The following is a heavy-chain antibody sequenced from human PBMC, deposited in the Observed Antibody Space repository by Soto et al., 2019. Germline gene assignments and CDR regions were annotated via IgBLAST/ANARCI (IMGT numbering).Heavy chain of an antibody. V-gene: IGHV1-3*01. D-gene: IGHD6-13*01. J-gene: IGHJ6*02. CDR2: LNPSNGNS. CDR3: ASTIAAAGADYYYGMDV. CDR1: GYTFSTYA. Sequence: ASVKVSCKASGYTFSTYAIDWVRQAPGQGLEWMGWLNPSNGNSRYSKKFQGRVNMTRDTSASTAYMELRSLRSDDTAVYYCASTIAAAGADYYYGMDVWGQGTTVTVSS.